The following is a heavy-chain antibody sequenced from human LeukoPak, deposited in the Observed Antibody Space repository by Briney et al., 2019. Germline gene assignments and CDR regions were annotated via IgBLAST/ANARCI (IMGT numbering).Heavy chain of an antibody. CDR2: ISYDGSNK. J-gene: IGHJ4*01. V-gene: IGHV3-30*14. CDR3: ARDRPMTHCFDY. D-gene: IGHD3-22*01. Sequence: GGSLRLSCAASGFTFSNYAMHWVRQAPGKGLEWVAVISYDGSNKYYADSVEGRFTISRDNSKNTLYLQMNSLRAEDTAVYYCARDRPMTHCFDYWGQGTLVTVSS. CDR1: GFTFSNYA.